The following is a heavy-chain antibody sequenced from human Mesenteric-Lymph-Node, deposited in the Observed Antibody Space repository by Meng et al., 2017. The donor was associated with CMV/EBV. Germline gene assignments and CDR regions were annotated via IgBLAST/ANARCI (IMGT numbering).Heavy chain of an antibody. V-gene: IGHV1-46*01. CDR2: INPIGGST. J-gene: IGHJ4*02. CDR3: ARTYCSGTNCNPTSLYFDY. Sequence: FTNYYMHWVRQATGQGLEWMRIINPIGGSTIYAQKFKGRVTMTRDTSTSTVYMELSSLRSEDTAVYYCARTYCSGTNCNPTSLYFDYWGQGTLVTVSS. D-gene: IGHD2-2*01. CDR1: FTNYY.